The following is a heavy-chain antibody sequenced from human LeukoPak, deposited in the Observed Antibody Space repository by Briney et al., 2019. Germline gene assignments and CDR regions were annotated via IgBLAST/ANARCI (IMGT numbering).Heavy chain of an antibody. J-gene: IGHJ6*02. CDR3: AREVLRFLEWFPNYYYYGMDV. D-gene: IGHD3-3*01. CDR1: GYTFTSYG. Sequence: ASVKVSCKASGYTFTSYGISWVRQAPGQGLEWMGWISAYNGNTNYAQKLQGRVTMTTDTSTSTAYMELRSLRSDDTAVYYCAREVLRFLEWFPNYYYYGMDVWGQGTTVTVSS. V-gene: IGHV1-18*01. CDR2: ISAYNGNT.